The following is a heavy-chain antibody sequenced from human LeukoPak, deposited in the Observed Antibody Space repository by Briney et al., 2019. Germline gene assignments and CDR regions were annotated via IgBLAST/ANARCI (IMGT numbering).Heavy chain of an antibody. CDR2: INHSGST. CDR1: GGSISSGGYY. Sequence: PSETLSLTCTVSGGSISSGGYYWSWIRQPPGKGLEWIGEINHSGSTNYNPSLKSRVTISVDTSKNQFSLKLSSVTAADTAVYYCAIPDPRGPDYWGQGTLVTVSS. J-gene: IGHJ4*02. V-gene: IGHV4-39*07. D-gene: IGHD1-26*01. CDR3: AIPDPRGPDY.